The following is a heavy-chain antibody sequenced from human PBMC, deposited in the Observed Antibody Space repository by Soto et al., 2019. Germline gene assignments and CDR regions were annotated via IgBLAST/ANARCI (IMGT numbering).Heavy chain of an antibody. D-gene: IGHD2-2*01. J-gene: IGHJ6*02. CDR2: ISYDGSNK. CDR3: AKDEERYCISTSCPNGMDV. Sequence: GGSLRVSCAASGFTFSSYGMHWVRQAPGRGLEWVAVISYDGSNKYYADSVKGRFTISRDNSKNTLYLQMNSLRAEDTAVYYCAKDEERYCISTSCPNGMDVWGQGTTVTSP. CDR1: GFTFSSYG. V-gene: IGHV3-30*18.